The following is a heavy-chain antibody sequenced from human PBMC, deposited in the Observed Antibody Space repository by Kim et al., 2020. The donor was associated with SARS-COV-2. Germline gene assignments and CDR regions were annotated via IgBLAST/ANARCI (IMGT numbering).Heavy chain of an antibody. CDR2: IDVANTNT. CDR1: GYTFTSYC. V-gene: IGHV1-3*01. D-gene: IGHD6-6*01. Sequence: ASVKVSCKASGYTFTSYCLHWVRQAPGQSLEWMGWIDVANTNTHYSENFQGRVTISRDTSATTVYIELSSLRSEDTAVYYCARDGRSVVYYFDYWGQGTLGTVSS. J-gene: IGHJ4*02. CDR3: ARDGRSVVYYFDY.